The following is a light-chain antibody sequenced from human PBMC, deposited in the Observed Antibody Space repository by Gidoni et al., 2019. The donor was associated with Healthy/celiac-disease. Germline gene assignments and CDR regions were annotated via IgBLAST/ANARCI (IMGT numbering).Light chain of an antibody. Sequence: QSVLTQPHSVSGAPGQRGTISCTGSSSNIGAGYDVHWYQQLPGTAPKLLLYGNSNRPSGVPDRFSGSKSGTSASLAITGLQAEDEADYYCQSYDSSLSGSVVFGGGTKLTVL. CDR1: SSNIGAGYD. J-gene: IGLJ2*01. CDR3: QSYDSSLSGSVV. CDR2: GNS. V-gene: IGLV1-40*01.